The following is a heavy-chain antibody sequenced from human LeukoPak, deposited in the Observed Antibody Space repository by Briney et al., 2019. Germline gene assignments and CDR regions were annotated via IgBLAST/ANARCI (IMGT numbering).Heavy chain of an antibody. V-gene: IGHV3-30-3*01. CDR3: ARDRARNSGWYGTIDY. CDR2: ISYDGSNK. D-gene: IGHD6-19*01. CDR1: GFTFSSYA. J-gene: IGHJ4*02. Sequence: PGGSLRLSCAASGFTFSSYAMHWVRQAPGKGLEWVAVISYDGSNKYYADSVKGRFTISRDNSKNTLYLQMNSLRAEDTAVYYCARDRARNSGWYGTIDYWGQGTLVTVSS.